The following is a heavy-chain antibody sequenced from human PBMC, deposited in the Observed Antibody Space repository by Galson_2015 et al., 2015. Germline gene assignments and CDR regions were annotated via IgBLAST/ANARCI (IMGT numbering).Heavy chain of an antibody. CDR3: ASTRGGLVQGVKY. D-gene: IGHD3-10*01. CDR2: IYPGDSDT. CDR1: GYGFTTYW. V-gene: IGHV5-51*01. J-gene: IGHJ4*02. Sequence: QSGAEVKKAGESLKISCKSSGYGFTTYWIGWVRQMPGKGLEWMGIIYPGDSDTRYSPSFQGQVTISADKSITTAYLQWSSLKASDTAMYHCASTRGGLVQGVKYWGQGTLVTVSS.